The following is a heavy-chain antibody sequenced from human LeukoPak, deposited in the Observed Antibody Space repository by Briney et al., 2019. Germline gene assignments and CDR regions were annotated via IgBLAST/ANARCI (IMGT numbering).Heavy chain of an antibody. J-gene: IGHJ4*02. CDR3: ARDPAVVVPCYFDY. V-gene: IGHV3-30*04. CDR2: ISYDGSNK. CDR1: GFTSSSYA. Sequence: PGGSLRLSCATSGFTSSSYAMSWVRQAPGKGLEWVAVISYDGSNKYYADSVKGRFTISRDNSKNTLYLQMNSLRAEDTAVYYCARDPAVVVPCYFDYWGQGTLVTVSS. D-gene: IGHD2-15*01.